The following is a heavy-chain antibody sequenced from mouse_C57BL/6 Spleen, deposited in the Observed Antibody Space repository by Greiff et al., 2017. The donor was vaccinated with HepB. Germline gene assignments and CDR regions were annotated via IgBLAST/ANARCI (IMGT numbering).Heavy chain of an antibody. J-gene: IGHJ1*03. CDR3: ADDGYYGV. CDR2: INPSTGGT. Sequence: VQLKQSGPELVKPGASVKISCKASGYSFTGYYMNWVKQSPEKSLEWIGEINPSTGGTTYNQKFKAKATLTVDKSSSTAYMQLKSLTSEDSAVYYCADDGYYGVWGTGTTVTVSS. D-gene: IGHD2-3*01. V-gene: IGHV1-42*01. CDR1: GYSFTGYY.